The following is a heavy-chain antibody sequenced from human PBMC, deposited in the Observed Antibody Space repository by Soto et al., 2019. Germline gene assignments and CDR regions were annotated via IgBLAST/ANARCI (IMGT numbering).Heavy chain of an antibody. CDR2: IYYSGST. J-gene: IGHJ4*02. CDR1: GGSISSGDYY. V-gene: IGHV4-30-4*01. Sequence: PSETLSLTCTVSGGSISSGDYYWSWIRQPPGKGLEWIGYIYYSGSTYYNPSLKSRVTISVDTSKNQFSLKLSSVTAADTAVYYCARVGPTVTPYYFDYWGQGTLVTASS. CDR3: ARVGPTVTPYYFDY. D-gene: IGHD4-4*01.